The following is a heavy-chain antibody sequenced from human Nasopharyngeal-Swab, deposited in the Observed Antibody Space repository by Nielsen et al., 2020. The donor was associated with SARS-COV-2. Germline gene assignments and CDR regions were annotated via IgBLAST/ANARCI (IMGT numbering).Heavy chain of an antibody. CDR3: TTDYYFDY. CDR2: IGDKAHNYAT. Sequence: GGSLRLSCAASGSIFSESAMHWVRQASGKGLEWLGRIGDKAHNYATTYGASVKGRFTISRDVSKNTAFLQMDSLNTEDTALYYCTTDYYFDYWGQGTLVTVSS. D-gene: IGHD4/OR15-4a*01. V-gene: IGHV3-73*01. J-gene: IGHJ4*02. CDR1: GSIFSESA.